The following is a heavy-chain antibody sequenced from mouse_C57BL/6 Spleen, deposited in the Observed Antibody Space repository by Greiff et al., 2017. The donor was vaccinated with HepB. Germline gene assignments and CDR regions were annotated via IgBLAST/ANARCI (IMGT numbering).Heavy chain of an antibody. CDR3: ASGGGTGAMDY. CDR1: GYTITDYN. CDR2: INPNNGGT. J-gene: IGHJ4*01. Sequence: EVQLQQSGPELVKPGASVKLSCTASGYTITDYNMHWVKQSPGQSLEWIGYINPNNGGTSYNQKFKGKATLTVNKSSSTAYMELRSLTSEDAAVYYCASGGGTGAMDYWGQGTSVTVSS. V-gene: IGHV1-22*01. D-gene: IGHD4-1*01.